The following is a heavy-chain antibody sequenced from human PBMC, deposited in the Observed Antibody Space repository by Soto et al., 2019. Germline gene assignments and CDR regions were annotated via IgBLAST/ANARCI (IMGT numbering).Heavy chain of an antibody. CDR1: GGTFSSYA. D-gene: IGHD1-1*01. CDR2: TNPNSGGT. V-gene: IGHV1-2*02. CDR3: ARGRTGTTSYFDY. Sequence: ASVKVSCKASGGTFSSYAISWVRQAPGQGLEWMGWTNPNSGGTNYAQKFQGRVTMTRDTSISTAYMELSRLRSDDTAVYYCARGRTGTTSYFDYWGQGTLVTVSS. J-gene: IGHJ4*02.